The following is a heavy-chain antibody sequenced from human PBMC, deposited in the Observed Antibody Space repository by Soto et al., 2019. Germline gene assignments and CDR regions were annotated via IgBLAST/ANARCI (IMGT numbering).Heavy chain of an antibody. V-gene: IGHV4-30-4*01. J-gene: IGHJ6*02. Sequence: TSETLSLTCPVSGGTISSGDYYWSWIRQPPGKGLEWIGYIYYSGSTYYNPSLKSRVTISVDTSKNQFSLKLSSVTAADTAVYYCARDLWGGLWGQGTTVTVSS. CDR1: GGTISSGDYY. CDR3: ARDLWGGL. CDR2: IYYSGST. D-gene: IGHD3-10*01.